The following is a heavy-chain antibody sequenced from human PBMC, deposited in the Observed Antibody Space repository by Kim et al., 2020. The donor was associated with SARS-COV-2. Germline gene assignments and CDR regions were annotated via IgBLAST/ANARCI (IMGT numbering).Heavy chain of an antibody. J-gene: IGHJ5*02. CDR1: GGSISSSSYY. Sequence: SETLSLTCTVSGGSISSSSYYWGWIRQPPGKGLEWIGSIYYSGSAYYNPSLKSRVTISVDTSKNQFSLKLSSVTAADTAVYYCARHGGDTVTTGDWFDPWGQGTLVTLSS. CDR2: IYYSGSA. CDR3: ARHGGDTVTTGDWFDP. D-gene: IGHD4-17*01. V-gene: IGHV4-39*01.